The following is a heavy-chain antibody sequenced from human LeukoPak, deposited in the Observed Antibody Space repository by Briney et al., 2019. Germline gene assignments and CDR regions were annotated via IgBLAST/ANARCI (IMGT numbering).Heavy chain of an antibody. Sequence: GRSLRLSCTASGFTFGDYVMSWVRQAPGKVLEWVGFIRSKAYGGKTKDAASVKGRFTIARDDSRSIAYLQMNRLKTEDTAVYYCTRRYNYDRSGYYYVRDAFDIWGQGTMVTVSA. CDR3: TRRYNYDRSGYYYVRDAFDI. D-gene: IGHD3-22*01. V-gene: IGHV3-49*04. J-gene: IGHJ3*02. CDR2: IRSKAYGGKT. CDR1: GFTFGDYV.